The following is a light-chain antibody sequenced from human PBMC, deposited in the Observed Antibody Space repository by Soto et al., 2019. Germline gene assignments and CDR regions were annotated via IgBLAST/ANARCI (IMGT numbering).Light chain of an antibody. CDR2: GAS. Sequence: EIALTQSPGTLSLSPGERATLTCRASQSITSRYLAWYQQKPGQAPRLLIYGASIRASGISDRFSGSGSGTDFTLTISSLEAEDFAVYYCQHHGSSARTFTFGPGTKVDI. J-gene: IGKJ3*01. CDR1: QSITSRY. CDR3: QHHGSSARTFT. V-gene: IGKV3-20*01.